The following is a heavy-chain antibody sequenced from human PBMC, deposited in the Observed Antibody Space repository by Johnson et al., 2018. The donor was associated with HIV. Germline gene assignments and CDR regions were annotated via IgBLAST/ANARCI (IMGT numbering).Heavy chain of an antibody. V-gene: IGHV3-11*06. D-gene: IGHD5-18*01. J-gene: IGHJ3*02. CDR2: ISSSGGDT. CDR3: ARAPGYSRAFDI. CDR1: GFTFSDYY. Sequence: QVQLVESGGGLVKPGGSLRLSCAASGFTFSDYYMSWIRQAPGKGLEWVSYISSSGGDTYYADSVKDRFTISRDNSKNTLYLQMNRLRAEDTAVYYCARAPGYSRAFDIWGQGTMVTVSS.